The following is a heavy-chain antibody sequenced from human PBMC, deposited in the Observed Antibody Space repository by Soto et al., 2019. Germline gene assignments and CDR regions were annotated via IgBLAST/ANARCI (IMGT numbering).Heavy chain of an antibody. J-gene: IGHJ5*02. V-gene: IGHV3-74*01. CDR3: ARVASGSYNWVDP. CDR2: VNTDGTRT. Sequence: EVQLVESGGDLVQPGGSLRLSCSASGFSFSSYWMHWVRQAPGKGLVWVSRVNTDGTRTNYADSVKGRATISRDNAKNTLYLQIDSLRVEDTAVYYCARVASGSYNWVDPWGQGTLATVSS. D-gene: IGHD3-10*01. CDR1: GFSFSSYW.